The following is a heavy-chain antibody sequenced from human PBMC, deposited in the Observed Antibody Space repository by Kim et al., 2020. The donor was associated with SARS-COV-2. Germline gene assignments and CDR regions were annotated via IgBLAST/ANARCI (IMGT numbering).Heavy chain of an antibody. CDR3: AKVSVAGGYYYYGLDV. CDR2: ISGSGGYT. CDR1: GLTFDNYA. J-gene: IGHJ6*02. Sequence: GGSLRLSCAASGLTFDNYAMSWVRQAPGKGLEWVSTISGSGGYTFYADSVQGRFTISRDNSKNTLYLQMYSLRAEDTAVYYCAKVSVAGGYYYYGLDVWGPGTTVTVSS. D-gene: IGHD6-19*01. V-gene: IGHV3-23*01.